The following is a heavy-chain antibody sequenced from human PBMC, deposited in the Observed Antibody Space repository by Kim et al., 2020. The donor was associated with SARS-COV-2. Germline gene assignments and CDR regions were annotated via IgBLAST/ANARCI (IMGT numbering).Heavy chain of an antibody. J-gene: IGHJ4*02. D-gene: IGHD3-10*01. CDR1: GFTFSSYS. V-gene: IGHV3-21*01. CDR3: ARGYYGSGSYYKEVQEPYYFDY. Sequence: GGSLRLSCAASGFTFSSYSMNWVRQAPGKGLEWVSSISSSSSYIYYADSVKGRFTISRDNAKNSLYLQMNSLRAEDTAVYYCARGYYGSGSYYKEVQEPYYFDYWGQGTLVTVSS. CDR2: ISSSSSYI.